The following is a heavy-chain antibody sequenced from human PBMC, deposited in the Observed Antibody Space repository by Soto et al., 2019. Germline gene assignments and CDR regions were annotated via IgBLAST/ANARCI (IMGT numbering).Heavy chain of an antibody. CDR3: ARRKERSGPNYFDL. Sequence: GASVKVSCKASGYTFGTYDFNWVRQAPGQGLEWMGWMNPNSGNTGYAQKFRGRVSMTRNTSISTAYMELSNLRSEDTALYFCARRKERSGPNYFDLWGQGTLLTVSS. D-gene: IGHD6-25*01. CDR2: MNPNSGNT. V-gene: IGHV1-8*01. J-gene: IGHJ4*02. CDR1: GYTFGTYD.